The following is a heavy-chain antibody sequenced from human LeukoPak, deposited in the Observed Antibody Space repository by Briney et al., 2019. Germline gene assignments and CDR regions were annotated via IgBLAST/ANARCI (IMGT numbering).Heavy chain of an antibody. D-gene: IGHD2-15*01. Sequence: GESLKISCRGSADSFTNYWIGWVRQMPGKGLEWMGIIYSGDSDTRYSPSFQGQVIISADRSVNTVYLQWDSLKASDTATYYCARREASANFDYWGQGTLVTVSS. CDR3: ARREASANFDY. CDR2: IYSGDSDT. J-gene: IGHJ4*02. CDR1: ADSFTNYW. V-gene: IGHV5-51*01.